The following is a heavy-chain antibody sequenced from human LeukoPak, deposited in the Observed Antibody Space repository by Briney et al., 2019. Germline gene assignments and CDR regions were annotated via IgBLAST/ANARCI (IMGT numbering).Heavy chain of an antibody. CDR2: ISSSSSYI. CDR1: GFTFSSYS. V-gene: IGHV3-21*01. J-gene: IGHJ3*02. D-gene: IGHD2-2*01. CDR3: AIVVLPAAHDAFDI. Sequence: GRSLRLSCAASGFTFSSYSMNWVRQAPGKGLEWVSSISSSSSYIYYADSVKGRLTISRDNAKNSLYLQMNSLRAEDTAVYYCAIVVLPAAHDAFDIWGQGTMVTVSS.